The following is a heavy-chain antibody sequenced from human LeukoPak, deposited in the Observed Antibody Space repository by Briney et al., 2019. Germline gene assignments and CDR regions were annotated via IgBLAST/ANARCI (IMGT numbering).Heavy chain of an antibody. Sequence: GGSLRLSCAASGFTFSSYWMSWVRQAPGKGLEWVASIKQDGSEKYYVDSVKGRFTISRDNAKNSLYLQMNSLRAEDTAVYYCARWTTCGGDCHILDYWGQGILVTVSS. CDR3: ARWTTCGGDCHILDY. CDR1: GFTFSSYW. J-gene: IGHJ4*02. D-gene: IGHD2-21*02. V-gene: IGHV3-7*01. CDR2: IKQDGSEK.